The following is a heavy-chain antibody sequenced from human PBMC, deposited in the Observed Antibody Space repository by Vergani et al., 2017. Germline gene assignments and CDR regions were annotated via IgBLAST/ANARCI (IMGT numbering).Heavy chain of an antibody. V-gene: IGHV3-23*01. CDR2: ISGSGGST. CDR1: GGSISSSN. D-gene: IGHD3-16*01. Sequence: MQLQESGPGLVKPSGTLSLTCAVSGGSISSSNWWSWVRQPPGKGLEWVSAISGSGGSTYYADSVKGRFTISRDNSKNTLYLQMNSLRAEGTAVYYCAKTGGAMVMTFGYFDLWGRGTLVTVSS. CDR3: AKTGGAMVMTFGYFDL. J-gene: IGHJ2*01.